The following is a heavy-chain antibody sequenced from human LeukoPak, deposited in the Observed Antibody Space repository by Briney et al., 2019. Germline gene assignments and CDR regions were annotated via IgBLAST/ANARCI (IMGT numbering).Heavy chain of an antibody. V-gene: IGHV3-23*01. Sequence: GGSLRLSCAASGFTFSSYGMSWVRQAPGKGLEWVSAISTTGGTTYYADSVRGRFTISRDNAKNSLYLQMNSLRAEDTAVYYCARDISFLEWLSPQDTDDYWGQGTLVTVSS. D-gene: IGHD3-3*01. CDR2: ISTTGGTT. J-gene: IGHJ4*02. CDR3: ARDISFLEWLSPQDTDDY. CDR1: GFTFSSYG.